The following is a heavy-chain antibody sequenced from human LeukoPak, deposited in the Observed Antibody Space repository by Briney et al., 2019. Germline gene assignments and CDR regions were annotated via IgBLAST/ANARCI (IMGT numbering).Heavy chain of an antibody. Sequence: SETLSLTCTVSGGSLSSGDYYWSWIRQPPGKGLEWIGYIYYSGSTYYNPSLKSRVTISVDTSKNQFSLKLSSVTAADTAVYYCARDPLTMVRGVSRDWYGMDVWGKGTTVTVSS. J-gene: IGHJ6*04. CDR3: ARDPLTMVRGVSRDWYGMDV. D-gene: IGHD3-10*01. V-gene: IGHV4-30-4*01. CDR1: GGSLSSGDYY. CDR2: IYYSGST.